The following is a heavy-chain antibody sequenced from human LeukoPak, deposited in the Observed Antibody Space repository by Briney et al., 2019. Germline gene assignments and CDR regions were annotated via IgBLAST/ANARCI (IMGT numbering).Heavy chain of an antibody. CDR2: INHSGST. Sequence: PSETLSLTCAVYGGSFSGYSWTWIRQPPGKGLEWIGEINHSGSTNYNPSLKSRVTISVDTSKNQFSLKLSSVTAADTAVYYCARRGSIFEDSEWRTAFDLWGQGTMVIVSS. V-gene: IGHV4-34*01. CDR1: GGSFSGYS. D-gene: IGHD3-9*01. J-gene: IGHJ3*01. CDR3: ARRGSIFEDSEWRTAFDL.